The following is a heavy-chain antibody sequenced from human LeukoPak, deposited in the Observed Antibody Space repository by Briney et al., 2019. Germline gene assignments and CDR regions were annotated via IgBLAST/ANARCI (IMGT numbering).Heavy chain of an antibody. CDR3: ARNPPAAAGTVWFDP. V-gene: IGHV4-34*01. CDR2: INHSGST. J-gene: IGHJ5*02. Sequence: PSETLSLTCAVYGGSFSGYYWSWIRQPPGKGLERIGEINHSGSTNYNPSLKSRVTISVDTSKNQFSLKLSSVTAADTAVYYCARNPPAAAGTVWFDPWGQGTLVTVSS. D-gene: IGHD6-13*01. CDR1: GGSFSGYY.